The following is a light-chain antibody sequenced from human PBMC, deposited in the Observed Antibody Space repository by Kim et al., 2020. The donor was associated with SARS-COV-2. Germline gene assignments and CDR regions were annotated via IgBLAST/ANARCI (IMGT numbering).Light chain of an antibody. CDR3: MQGTHFPWT. CDR1: QSLVHSNGNTY. J-gene: IGKJ1*01. V-gene: IGKV2-30*02. Sequence: DIVMTQSPLSLPVTLRQPASISCRSSQSLVHSNGNTYLIWFQQRPGQSPRRLIYKVSNRHSGVPDRFSGSGSGTDFTLKISRVEAEDVGVYYCMQGTHFPWTFGQGTKVDIK. CDR2: KVS.